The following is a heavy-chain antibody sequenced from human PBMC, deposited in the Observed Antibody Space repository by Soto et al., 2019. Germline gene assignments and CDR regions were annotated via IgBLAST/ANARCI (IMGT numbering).Heavy chain of an antibody. J-gene: IGHJ6*02. CDR3: ARVYYSNLSYEVYHIEV. D-gene: IGHD4-4*01. CDR2: ISGSGAST. Sequence: PGGSLRLSCAASGFTFSSYAMSWVRQAPGKGLEWVSSISGSGASTYYADSVKGRFTISRDNAKNSLYLQMNSLRAEDTAVYFCARVYYSNLSYEVYHIEVWGQGTPATVPS. V-gene: IGHV3-23*01. CDR1: GFTFSSYA.